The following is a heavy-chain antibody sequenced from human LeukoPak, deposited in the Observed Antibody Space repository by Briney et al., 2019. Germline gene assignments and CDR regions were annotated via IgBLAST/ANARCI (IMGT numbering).Heavy chain of an antibody. V-gene: IGHV1-18*01. CDR2: ISAYNGNT. D-gene: IGHD6-13*01. CDR3: ARDHSSSWEVSFY. J-gene: IGHJ4*02. CDR1: GYTFTSYG. Sequence: ASVKVSCKASGYTFTSYGISWVRQAPGQGLEWMGWISAYNGNTNYAQKLQGRVTMTTDTSTSTADMELRSLRSDDTAVYYCARDHSSSWEVSFYWGQGTLVTVSS.